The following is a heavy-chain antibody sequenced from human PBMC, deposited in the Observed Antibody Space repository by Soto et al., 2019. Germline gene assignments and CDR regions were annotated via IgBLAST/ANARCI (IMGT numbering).Heavy chain of an antibody. CDR3: ASRYCSSTSCPDFDY. CDR1: GGTFSSYC. Sequence: SVKVSCKASGGTFSSYCISWVRQAPGQGLEWMGGIIPIFGTANYAQKFQGRVTITADESTSTAYMELSSLRSEDTAVYYCASRYCSSTSCPDFDYWGQGTLVTVSS. D-gene: IGHD2-2*01. J-gene: IGHJ4*02. CDR2: IIPIFGTA. V-gene: IGHV1-69*13.